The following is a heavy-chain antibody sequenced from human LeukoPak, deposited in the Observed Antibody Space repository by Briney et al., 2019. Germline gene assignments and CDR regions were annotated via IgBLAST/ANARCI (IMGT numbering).Heavy chain of an antibody. CDR1: GFTFSSYG. D-gene: IGHD5-24*01. J-gene: IGHJ4*02. CDR3: AKDLGSLEMATID. Sequence: GGSLRLSCVGSGFTFSSYGMHWVRQAPGKGLEWVAFIRYDGSNKYYADSVKGRFTISRDNSKNTLYLQMNSLRAEDTAVYYCAKDLGSLEMATIDWGQGTLVTVSS. CDR2: IRYDGSNK. V-gene: IGHV3-30*02.